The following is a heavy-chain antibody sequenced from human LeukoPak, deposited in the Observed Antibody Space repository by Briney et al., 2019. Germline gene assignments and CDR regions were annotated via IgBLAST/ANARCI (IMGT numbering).Heavy chain of an antibody. D-gene: IGHD2-2*01. J-gene: IGHJ4*02. CDR1: GFTFSSYG. V-gene: IGHV3-30*18. CDR2: ISYDGSNK. CDR3: AKDHYRGDIVVVPAATLDY. Sequence: GRSLRLSCAASGFTFSSYGMHWVRQAPGKGLEWVAVISYDGSNKYYADSVKGRFTISRDNSKNTLYLQMNSLRAEDTAVYYCAKDHYRGDIVVVPAATLDYWGQGTLVTASS.